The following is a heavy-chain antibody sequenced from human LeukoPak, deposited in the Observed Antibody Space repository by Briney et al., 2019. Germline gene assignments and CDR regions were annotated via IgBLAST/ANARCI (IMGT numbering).Heavy chain of an antibody. Sequence: PSGTLSPVCAVSGDSVSSNCWWSWVRQPPGKGLEWIGEMYHSGSINYNPSLKSRVTFSMDKSKNQFPLMMISVNAADTAVYYCVSSFESTGSGAFYIWGQGTMVTVSS. D-gene: IGHD2-8*02. CDR3: VSSFESTGSGAFYI. CDR2: MYHSGSI. CDR1: GDSVSSNCW. V-gene: IGHV4-4*02. J-gene: IGHJ3*02.